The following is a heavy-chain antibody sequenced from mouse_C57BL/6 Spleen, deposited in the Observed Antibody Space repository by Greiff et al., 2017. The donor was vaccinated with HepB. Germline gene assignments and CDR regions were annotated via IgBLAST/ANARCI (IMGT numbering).Heavy chain of an antibody. V-gene: IGHV1-82*01. CDR2: IYPGDGDT. CDR3: AREVLRYAMDY. CDR1: GYAFSSSW. D-gene: IGHD1-1*01. J-gene: IGHJ4*01. Sequence: QVQLKESGPELVKPGASVKISCKASGYAFSSSWMNWVKQRPGKGLEWIGRIYPGDGDTNYNGKFKGKATLTADKSSSTAYMQLSSLTSEDSAVYFCAREVLRYAMDYWGQGTSVTVSS.